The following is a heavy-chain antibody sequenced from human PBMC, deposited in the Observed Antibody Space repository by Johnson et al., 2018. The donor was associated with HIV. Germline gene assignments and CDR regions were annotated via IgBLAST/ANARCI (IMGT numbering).Heavy chain of an antibody. Sequence: QVQLVESGGGVVQPGGSLRLSCAASGFTFSSYGMHWVRQAPGKGLEWVAFIHYDGSNKYYADSVKGRFTISRDNSKNTLYLQMNSLRVEDTAVYYCAKGGRFDAFDIWGQGTMVTVSS. CDR2: IHYDGSNK. V-gene: IGHV3-30*02. CDR1: GFTFSSYG. CDR3: AKGGRFDAFDI. D-gene: IGHD3-16*01. J-gene: IGHJ3*02.